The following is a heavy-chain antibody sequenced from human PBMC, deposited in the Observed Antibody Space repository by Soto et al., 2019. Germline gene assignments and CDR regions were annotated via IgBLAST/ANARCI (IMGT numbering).Heavy chain of an antibody. CDR1: GFTFDDYA. V-gene: IGHV3-9*01. D-gene: IGHD3-9*01. J-gene: IGHJ6*02. CDR2: ISWNSGSI. CDR3: AKDRGLLRYFDYYGMDV. Sequence: HPGGSLRLSCAASGFTFDDYAMHWVRQAPGKGLEWVSGISWNSGSIGYADSVKGRFTISRDNAKNSLYLQMNSLRAEDTALYYCAKDRGLLRYFDYYGMDVWGQGTTVTVSS.